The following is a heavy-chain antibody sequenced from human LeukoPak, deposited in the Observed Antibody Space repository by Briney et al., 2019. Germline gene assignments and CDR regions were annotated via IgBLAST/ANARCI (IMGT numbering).Heavy chain of an antibody. V-gene: IGHV1-46*01. CDR3: ARWKGYCSGGSCLINWFDP. Sequence: EASVKVSCKASGYTFTRHYMHWVRQAPGQGLEWMGLINPTGDATRYASKFRGRLTMTRDTSTSTDYMELRSLRSDDTAVYYCARWKGYCSGGSCLINWFDPWGQGTLVTVSS. J-gene: IGHJ5*02. D-gene: IGHD2-15*01. CDR1: GYTFTRHY. CDR2: INPTGDAT.